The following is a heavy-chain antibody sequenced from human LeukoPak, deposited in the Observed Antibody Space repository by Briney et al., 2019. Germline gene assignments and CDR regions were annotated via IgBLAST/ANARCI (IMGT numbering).Heavy chain of an antibody. CDR3: ARAVYYYDSSGYYFDY. V-gene: IGHV4-31*03. CDR1: GGSISSGGYY. Sequence: SQTLSLTCTVSGGSISSGGYYWSWIRQHPGKGLEWIGYIYYSGSTYYNPSLKSRVTISVDTSKNQFSLKLSSVTAADTAVYYCARAVYYYDSSGYYFDYWGQGTLVTASS. CDR2: IYYSGST. D-gene: IGHD3-22*01. J-gene: IGHJ4*02.